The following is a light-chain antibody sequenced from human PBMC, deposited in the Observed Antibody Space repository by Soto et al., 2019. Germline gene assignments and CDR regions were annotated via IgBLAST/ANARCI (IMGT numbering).Light chain of an antibody. CDR1: NIGTKT. V-gene: IGLV3-21*04. J-gene: IGLJ2*01. CDR3: QVWDSSSDHLVV. CDR2: SDS. Sequence: SYELTQPPSVSVAPGKTASITCGGNNIGTKTVHWYQQKPGQAPVLVIYSDSDRPSGIPERFSGSNSGNTATLTISRVEAGDEAHYYCQVWDSSSDHLVVFGGGTKLTVL.